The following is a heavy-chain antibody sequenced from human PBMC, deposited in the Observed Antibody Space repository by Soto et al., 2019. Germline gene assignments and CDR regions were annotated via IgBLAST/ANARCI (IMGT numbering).Heavy chain of an antibody. D-gene: IGHD6-13*01. V-gene: IGHV1-69*13. CDR3: AIGGQHRKASYNYEMDV. CDR2: SIPIFRTA. CDR1: GGTFSSYS. Sequence: SVKVSCKASGGTFSSYSISWVRQAPGQGLEWMGGSIPIFRTANYAQKFQGRVTITADESTSTVYMELSSLRSDDTAVYYCAIGGQHRKASYNYEMDVWGQGTTVTVSS. J-gene: IGHJ6*01.